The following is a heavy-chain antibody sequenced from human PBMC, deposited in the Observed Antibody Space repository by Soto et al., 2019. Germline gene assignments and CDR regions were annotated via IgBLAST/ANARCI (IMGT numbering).Heavy chain of an antibody. V-gene: IGHV1-69*12. D-gene: IGHD3-22*01. J-gene: IGHJ1*01. CDR3: AREAHSTYDSSGYYYGGYFQH. Sequence: QVQLVQSGAEVKKPGSSVKVSCKASGGTFSSYAISWVRQAPGQGLEWMGGIIPIFGTANYAQKFQGRVTITADESTSTAYMELISLRSEDTAVYYCAREAHSTYDSSGYYYGGYFQHWGQGTLVTVSS. CDR1: GGTFSSYA. CDR2: IIPIFGTA.